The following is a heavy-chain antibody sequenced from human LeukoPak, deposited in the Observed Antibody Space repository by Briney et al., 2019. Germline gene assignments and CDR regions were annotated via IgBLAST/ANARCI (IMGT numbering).Heavy chain of an antibody. J-gene: IGHJ4*02. V-gene: IGHV4-39*01. CDR1: GDSISSSSYY. CDR3: ARHATLGIPVPWYFDY. D-gene: IGHD7-27*01. Sequence: SETLSLTCTVSGDSISSSSYYWGWIRQPPGKGLEWIGSIYYSGSTYYNPSLKSRVTISVDTSKNQFSLKLSSVTAADTAVYYCARHATLGIPVPWYFDYWGQGTLVTVSS. CDR2: IYYSGST.